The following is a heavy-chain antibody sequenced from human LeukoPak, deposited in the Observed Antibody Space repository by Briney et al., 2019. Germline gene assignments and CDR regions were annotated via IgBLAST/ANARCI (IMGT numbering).Heavy chain of an antibody. CDR1: GYTFTSYD. D-gene: IGHD4-11*01. J-gene: IGHJ4*02. CDR3: ARVYRRLPTVTPLGY. V-gene: IGHV1-8*03. CDR2: MNPNSGNA. Sequence: GASVKVSCKASGYTFTSYDINWVRQATGQGLEWMGWMNPNSGNAGYAQKFQGRVTITRNTSISTAYMELSSLRSEDTAVYYCARVYRRLPTVTPLGYWGQGTLVTVSS.